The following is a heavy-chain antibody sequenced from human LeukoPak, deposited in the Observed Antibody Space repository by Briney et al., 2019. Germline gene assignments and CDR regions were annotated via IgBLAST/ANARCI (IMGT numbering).Heavy chain of an antibody. V-gene: IGHV4-39*01. Sequence: PSETLSLTCTVSGGSISSSSYYWGWIRQPPGKGLEWIGSIYYSGSTYYNPSLKSRVTISVDTSKNQFSLKLSSVTAADTAVYYCARAFTASTRAGWFDPWGQGTLVTVSS. CDR3: ARAFTASTRAGWFDP. CDR1: GGSISSSSYY. D-gene: IGHD2-15*01. CDR2: IYYSGST. J-gene: IGHJ5*02.